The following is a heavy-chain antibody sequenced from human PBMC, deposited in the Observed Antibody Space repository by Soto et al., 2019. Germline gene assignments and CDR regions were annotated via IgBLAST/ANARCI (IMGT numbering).Heavy chain of an antibody. V-gene: IGHV1-69*02. CDR1: GGTFSTYT. CDR3: ARGSEGSGTESAFHF. Sequence: QVHLVQSGAEVKKPGSSVKVSCETSGGTFSTYTVSWVRQAPVQGLEWIGMIIPILDVLTYAQKFQGRVTITADKSTSTAYLELTSLKPEDTAMYYCARGSEGSGTESAFHFWGQGTMVTVSS. D-gene: IGHD2-15*01. J-gene: IGHJ3*01. CDR2: IIPILDVL.